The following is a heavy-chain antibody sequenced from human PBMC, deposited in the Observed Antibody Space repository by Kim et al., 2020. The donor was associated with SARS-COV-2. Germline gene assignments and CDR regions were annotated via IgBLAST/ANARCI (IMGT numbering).Heavy chain of an antibody. Sequence: NPTYAQGFTGRFVFSLDTSVSTAYLQISSLKAEDTAVYYCARGANWNFDYWGQGTLVTVSS. CDR2: NP. CDR3: ARGANWNFDY. D-gene: IGHD1-1*01. J-gene: IGHJ4*02. V-gene: IGHV7-4-1*02.